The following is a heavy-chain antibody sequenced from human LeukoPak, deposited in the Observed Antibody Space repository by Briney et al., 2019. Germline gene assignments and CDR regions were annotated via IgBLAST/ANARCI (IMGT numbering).Heavy chain of an antibody. J-gene: IGHJ4*02. CDR3: AREEYSSSFDY. CDR1: GGAIASGGYS. CDR2: IYDRGPA. D-gene: IGHD6-6*01. V-gene: IGHV4-30-2*06. Sequence: SQTLPLTCTVSGGAIASGGYSWNWIRQSPGKGLEWIGCIYDRGPAYYNPSLKSRFTISVDRPKNQFFLNVTSLTAADTAVYYCAREEYSSSFDYWGQGTLVTVSS.